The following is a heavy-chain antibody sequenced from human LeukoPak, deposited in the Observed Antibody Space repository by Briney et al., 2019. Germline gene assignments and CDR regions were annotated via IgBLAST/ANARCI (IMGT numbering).Heavy chain of an antibody. V-gene: IGHV1-2*02. CDR2: INPNSGGT. CDR1: GYTFTGYY. Sequence: ASVKVSCKASGYTFTGYYMHSVRQAPGQGLEWMGWINPNSGGTDYAQKFQGRVTMTRDTSISTAYMELSRLRSYDTAVYYCARTATVVVVAGDFDYWGQGTLVTVSS. CDR3: ARTATVVVVAGDFDY. J-gene: IGHJ4*02. D-gene: IGHD2-15*01.